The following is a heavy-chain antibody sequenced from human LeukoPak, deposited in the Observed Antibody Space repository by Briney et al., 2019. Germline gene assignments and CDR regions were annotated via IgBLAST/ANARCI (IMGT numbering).Heavy chain of an antibody. J-gene: IGHJ5*02. D-gene: IGHD6-13*01. Sequence: PSQTLSLTCTVSGGSISSGNYYWSWIRQPAGKGLEWIGRIWTDGGTNYNPSLKSRVTISVDTSKNQFSLKLSSVTAADTAVYYCARGEQGSFDPWGQGTLVTVSS. V-gene: IGHV4-61*02. CDR3: ARGEQGSFDP. CDR2: IWTDGGT. CDR1: GGSISSGNYY.